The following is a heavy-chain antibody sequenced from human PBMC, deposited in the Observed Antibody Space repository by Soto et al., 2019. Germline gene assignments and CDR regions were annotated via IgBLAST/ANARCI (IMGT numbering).Heavy chain of an antibody. D-gene: IGHD3-9*01. V-gene: IGHV4-39*01. CDR3: ASPPILTEYGMDV. Sequence: SETLSLTCTVSGGSISSSSYYWGWIRQPPGKGLEWIGSIYYSGSTYYNPSLKSRVTISVDTSKNQFSLKLSSVTAADTAVYYCASPPILTEYGMDVWGQGTTVTVSS. CDR2: IYYSGST. J-gene: IGHJ6*02. CDR1: GGSISSSSYY.